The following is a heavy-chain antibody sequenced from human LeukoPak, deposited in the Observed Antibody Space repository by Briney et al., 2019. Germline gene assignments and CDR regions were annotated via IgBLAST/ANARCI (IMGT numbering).Heavy chain of an antibody. CDR3: ASNYDDSGYYGMDY. CDR2: ISSSSSYI. J-gene: IGHJ4*02. Sequence: GGSLRLSRAASGFTFSIYSMNWVRQAPGKGLEWVSSISSSSSYIYYADSVRGRFTISRDNAKNSLYLQMSSLRAEDTAVYFCASNYDDSGYYGMDYWGQGALVTVTS. D-gene: IGHD3-22*01. CDR1: GFTFSIYS. V-gene: IGHV3-21*01.